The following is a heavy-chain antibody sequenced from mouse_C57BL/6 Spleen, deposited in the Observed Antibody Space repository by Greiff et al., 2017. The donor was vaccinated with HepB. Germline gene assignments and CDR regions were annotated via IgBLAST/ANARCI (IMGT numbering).Heavy chain of an antibody. CDR3: ARGDWERGFDY. V-gene: IGHV5-4*01. CDR1: GFTFSSYA. J-gene: IGHJ2*01. D-gene: IGHD4-1*01. CDR2: ISDGGSYT. Sequence: EVQLQESGGGLVKPGGSLKLSCAASGFTFSSYAMSWVRQTPEKRLEWVATISDGGSYTYYPDNVKGRFTISRDNAKNNLYLQMSHLKSEDTAMYYCARGDWERGFDYWGQGTTLTVSS.